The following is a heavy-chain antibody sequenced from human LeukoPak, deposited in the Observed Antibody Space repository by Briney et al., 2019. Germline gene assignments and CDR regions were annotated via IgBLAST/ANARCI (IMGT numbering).Heavy chain of an antibody. V-gene: IGHV2-70*11. Sequence: TLSLTCTVSGVSISGFSWSWIRQPPDKGLEWLARIDWDDDKYYSTSLETRLTISKDTSKNQVVLTMTNMDPVDTATYYCARIRYSSGWYAFDIWGQGTMVTVSS. CDR2: IDWDDDK. CDR3: ARIRYSSGWYAFDI. D-gene: IGHD6-19*01. J-gene: IGHJ3*02. CDR1: GVSISGFS.